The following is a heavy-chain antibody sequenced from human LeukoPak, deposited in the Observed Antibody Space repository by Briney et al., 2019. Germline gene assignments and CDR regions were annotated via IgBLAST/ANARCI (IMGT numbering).Heavy chain of an antibody. V-gene: IGHV3-30*18. J-gene: IGHJ4*02. CDR1: GFTFSSYG. CDR3: AKEGYYYDSSGYYYFDY. Sequence: RSLRLSCAASGFTFSSYGMHWVRQAPGKGLEWVAVISYDGSNKYYADSVKGRFTISRDNSKNTLYLQMNSLRAEDTAVYYCAKEGYYYDSSGYYYFDYWGQGTLVTVSS. D-gene: IGHD3-22*01. CDR2: ISYDGSNK.